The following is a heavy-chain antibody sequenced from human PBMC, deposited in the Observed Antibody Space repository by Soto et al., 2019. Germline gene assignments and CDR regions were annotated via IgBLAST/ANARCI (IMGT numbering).Heavy chain of an antibody. CDR2: IDSSGSPT. D-gene: IGHD3-9*01. CDR3: AKDRQPDGIWTFDY. CDR1: GFGFSAYS. Sequence: EVQLLESGGGLVQPGGSLRLSCAASGFGFSAYSMSWVRQAPGKGLEWVSHIDSSGSPTFYADSVKGRFTISRDNSGNILFLQMNNLRAEDSVVYYCAKDRQPDGIWTFDYWGQGTLVTVSS. V-gene: IGHV3-23*01. J-gene: IGHJ4*02.